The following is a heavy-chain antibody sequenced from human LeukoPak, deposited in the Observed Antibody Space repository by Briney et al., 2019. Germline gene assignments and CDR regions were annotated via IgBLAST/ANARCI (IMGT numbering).Heavy chain of an antibody. CDR3: ARSVVPAGAWFDP. CDR2: ITGGSNYM. V-gene: IGHV3-21*01. D-gene: IGHD2-2*01. Sequence: GGSLRLSCAASGLPFSSYTMNWVRQAPGRGLEWVSCITGGSNYMHYRDSVKGRFTISRDNARNSLYLEMNSLRADDTAMYFCARSVVPAGAWFDPWGQGTLVIVS. J-gene: IGHJ5*02. CDR1: GLPFSSYT.